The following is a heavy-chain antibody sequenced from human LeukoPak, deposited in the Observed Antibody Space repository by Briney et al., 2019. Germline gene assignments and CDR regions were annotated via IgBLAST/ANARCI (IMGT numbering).Heavy chain of an antibody. J-gene: IGHJ6*02. CDR3: AREGYRYGLPGYYYYGMDV. V-gene: IGHV3-23*01. D-gene: IGHD5-18*01. Sequence: GGSLRLSCAASGFTFASYAMSWVRQAPGKGLEWVSAISGSSTFFADSVKGRFTISRDNAKTTLYLQMNSLRAEDTAVYYCAREGYRYGLPGYYYYGMDVWGQGTTVTVSS. CDR2: ISGSST. CDR1: GFTFASYA.